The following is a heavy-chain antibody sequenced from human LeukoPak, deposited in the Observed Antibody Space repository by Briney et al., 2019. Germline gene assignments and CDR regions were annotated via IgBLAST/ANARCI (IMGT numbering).Heavy chain of an antibody. CDR1: GFTFSSYS. Sequence: GGSLRLSCAASGFTFSSYSMNWVRQAPGKGLEWVSAISGSGGRTYYADSVKGRFTISRDNSKNTLYLQMNSLRAEDTAVYYCAKDGWEVRGVIYYYYYYYMDVWGKGTTVTVSS. CDR3: AKDGWEVRGVIYYYYYYYMDV. D-gene: IGHD3-10*01. J-gene: IGHJ6*03. V-gene: IGHV3-23*01. CDR2: ISGSGGRT.